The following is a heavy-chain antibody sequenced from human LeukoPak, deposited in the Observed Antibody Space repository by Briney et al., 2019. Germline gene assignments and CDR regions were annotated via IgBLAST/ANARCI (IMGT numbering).Heavy chain of an antibody. J-gene: IGHJ5*02. D-gene: IGHD2-21*02. Sequence: GASVKVSCKASGYTFTSYGISWVRQAPGQGLEWMGWISAYNGNTNYAQKLQGRVTMTTDTSTSTAYMELRSLRSDDTAVYYCARYSKDVVVTATKWFDPWGQGTLVTVSS. V-gene: IGHV1-18*01. CDR3: ARYSKDVVVTATKWFDP. CDR2: ISAYNGNT. CDR1: GYTFTSYG.